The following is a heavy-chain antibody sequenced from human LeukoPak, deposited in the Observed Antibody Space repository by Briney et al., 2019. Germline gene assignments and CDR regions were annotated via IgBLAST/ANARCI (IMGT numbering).Heavy chain of an antibody. CDR2: INNDGSST. CDR3: VRDNGGEHL. J-gene: IGHJ4*02. Sequence: PGGSLRLSCAASGFTFSSYWMYWVRQAPGKGLVWVSRINNDGSSTIYADSVKGRLTISRDNAKNTLYLQMNSLRDDDTAVYYCVRDNGGEHLWGQGTLVTVSS. D-gene: IGHD3-16*01. V-gene: IGHV3-74*01. CDR1: GFTFSSYW.